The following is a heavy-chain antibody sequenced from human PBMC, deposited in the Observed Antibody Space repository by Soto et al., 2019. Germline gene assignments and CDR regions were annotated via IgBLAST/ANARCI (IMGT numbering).Heavy chain of an antibody. J-gene: IGHJ5*02. CDR3: ARGESSGWVKWFDP. CDR2: IYTSGST. V-gene: IGHV4-4*07. D-gene: IGHD6-19*01. CDR1: GGSISSYY. Sequence: SETLSLTCTVSGGSISSYYWSWIRQPAGKGLEWIGRIYTSGSTNYNPSLKSRVTMSVDTSKNQFSLKLSSVTAADTAVYYCARGESSGWVKWFDPWGQGTLATVSP.